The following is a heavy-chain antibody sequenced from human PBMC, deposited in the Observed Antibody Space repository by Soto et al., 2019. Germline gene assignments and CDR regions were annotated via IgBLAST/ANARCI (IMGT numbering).Heavy chain of an antibody. V-gene: IGHV4-34*01. D-gene: IGHD6-13*01. CDR1: GGSFSGYY. CDR2: INHSGST. CDR3: ARLGIAAAGFYYYYYMDV. J-gene: IGHJ6*03. Sequence: SETLSLTCAVYGGSFSGYYWSWIRQPPGKGLEWIGEINHSGSTNYNPSLKSRVTISVDTSKNQFSLKLSSVTAADTAVYYCARLGIAAAGFYYYYYMDVWGKGTTVTVSS.